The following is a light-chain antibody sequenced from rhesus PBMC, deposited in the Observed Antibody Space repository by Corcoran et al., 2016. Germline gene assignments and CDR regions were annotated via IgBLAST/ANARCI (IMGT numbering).Light chain of an antibody. Sequence: EIVMTQSPATLSLSPGERATLSCRASQSVSRNLAWYQQKPGQAPRPLSYCASSRATGIPDRFSGSGSGTEFTLTISSLEPEDFAVYYCQKYSNWPLTFGGGTKVEIE. CDR2: CAS. CDR3: QKYSNWPLT. J-gene: IGKJ4*01. CDR1: QSVSRN. V-gene: IGKV3-42*03.